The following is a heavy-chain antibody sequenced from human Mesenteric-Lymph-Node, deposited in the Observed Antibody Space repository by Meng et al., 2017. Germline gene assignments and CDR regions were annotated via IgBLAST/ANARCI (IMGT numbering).Heavy chain of an antibody. CDR1: GGSMSSGNSH. CDR2: IHHSGSA. V-gene: IGHV4-30-4*01. D-gene: IGHD2-21*01. Sequence: LQQRVHGLLEPSQTLATTCTVSGGSMSSGNSHWSWIRQPPGKGLEWIGYIHHSGSAYYNPSLKSRVSISVDTSKNQFSLNLNSMTAADTAVYYCASFDHIPRRNYLDYWGQGTLVTVSS. CDR3: ASFDHIPRRNYLDY. J-gene: IGHJ4*02.